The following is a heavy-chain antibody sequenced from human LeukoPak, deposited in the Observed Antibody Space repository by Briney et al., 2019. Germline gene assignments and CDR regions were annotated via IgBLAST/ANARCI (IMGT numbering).Heavy chain of an antibody. Sequence: PAGSLRLSCAASGFTFSSYAMRCVRQAPGKGLQWVSAINGSGGSKYYADSVKGRFTISRDNSKNTLYLQMNSLRAEDTAVYYCAKAGAIMVYAKYYFDYWGQGTVVTVFS. J-gene: IGHJ4*02. V-gene: IGHV3-23*01. D-gene: IGHD2-8*01. CDR2: INGSGGSK. CDR1: GFTFSSYA. CDR3: AKAGAIMVYAKYYFDY.